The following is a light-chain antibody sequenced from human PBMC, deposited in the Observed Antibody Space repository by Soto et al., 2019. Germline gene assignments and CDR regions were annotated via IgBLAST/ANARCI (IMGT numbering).Light chain of an antibody. CDR2: KAS. CDR3: QHYKNYPWT. CDR1: QSISSW. J-gene: IGKJ1*01. V-gene: IGKV1-5*03. Sequence: DIQMTQSPSTLSASVGDRVTITCRASQSISSWLAWYQQKPGKAPKLLIYKASSLESGVPSRFSGSGSGTEFTLTISGLQANDFATYYCQHYKNYPWTFGQGTKLEIK.